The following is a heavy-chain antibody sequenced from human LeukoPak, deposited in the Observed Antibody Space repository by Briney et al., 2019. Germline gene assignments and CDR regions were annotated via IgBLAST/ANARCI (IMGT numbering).Heavy chain of an antibody. CDR1: GGSISSSHW. Sequence: SGTLSLTCAVSGGSISSSHWWSWVRQPPGKGLEWIGEIYPSGSTNYNPSLKSRIIISVDMSKNQFSLKLSSVTAADTAVYYCARQLLRSFDWFGKGENWFDPWGQGILVTVSS. J-gene: IGHJ5*02. CDR2: IYPSGST. V-gene: IGHV4-4*02. D-gene: IGHD3-9*01. CDR3: ARQLLRSFDWFGKGENWFDP.